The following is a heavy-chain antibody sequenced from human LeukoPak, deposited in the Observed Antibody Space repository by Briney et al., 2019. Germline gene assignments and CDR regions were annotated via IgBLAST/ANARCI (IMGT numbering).Heavy chain of an antibody. CDR3: AAMSSLHVIFGWFNF. V-gene: IGHV3-11*01. CDR1: GFAFGDYY. CDR2: ISTSGTV. J-gene: IGHJ4*02. Sequence: GGSLRLSCEVSGFAFGDYYMSWIRQAPGKGLEWISFISTSGTVKYAESVEGRFTISRDNARSSVSLQLTSLTVEDTAMYYCAAMSSLHVIFGWFNFWGQGTLVAVSS. D-gene: IGHD3-3*02.